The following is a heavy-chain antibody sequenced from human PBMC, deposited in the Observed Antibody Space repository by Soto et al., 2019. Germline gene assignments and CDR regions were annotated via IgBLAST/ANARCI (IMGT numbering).Heavy chain of an antibody. CDR3: ARESGNGWGGYYVYYGMDV. CDR2: ISAYNGNT. D-gene: IGHD3-3*01. V-gene: IGHV1-18*01. Sequence: ASVKVSCKASGYTFTSYGISWVRQAPGQGLEWMGWISAYNGNTNYAQKLQGRVTMTTDTSTSTAYMELRSLRSDDTAVYYCARESGNGWGGYYVYYGMDVWGQGTTVTVSS. J-gene: IGHJ6*02. CDR1: GYTFTSYG.